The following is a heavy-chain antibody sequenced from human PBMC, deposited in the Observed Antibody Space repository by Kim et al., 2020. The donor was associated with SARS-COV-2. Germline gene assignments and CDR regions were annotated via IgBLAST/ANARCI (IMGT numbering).Heavy chain of an antibody. Sequence: SETLSLTCTVSGGSISSSSFYWGWIRQPPGKGLECIGTIYYSGSTYYNPSLKSRLTISVDTSKNQFSLKLSSVTAADTAVYYCARLYRSSSPFDSWGQGTLVTVSS. D-gene: IGHD6-6*01. J-gene: IGHJ4*02. V-gene: IGHV4-39*01. CDR1: GGSISSSSFY. CDR3: ARLYRSSSPFDS. CDR2: IYYSGST.